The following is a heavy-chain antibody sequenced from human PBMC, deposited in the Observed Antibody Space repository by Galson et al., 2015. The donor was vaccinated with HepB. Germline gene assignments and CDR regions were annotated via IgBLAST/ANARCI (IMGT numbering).Heavy chain of an antibody. CDR1: GYSFTSYW. D-gene: IGHD3-9*01. CDR3: ARRAYDILTGYYTVDY. Sequence: QSGAEVKKPGESLKISCKGSGYSFTSYWIGWVRQMPGKGLEWMGIIYPGDSDTRYSPSFQGQVTISADKSISTAYLQWSSLKASDTAMYYCARRAYDILTGYYTVDYWGQGTLVTVSS. V-gene: IGHV5-51*03. J-gene: IGHJ4*02. CDR2: IYPGDSDT.